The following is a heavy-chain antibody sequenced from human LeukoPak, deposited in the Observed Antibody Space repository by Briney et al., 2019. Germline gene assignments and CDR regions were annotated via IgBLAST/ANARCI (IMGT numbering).Heavy chain of an antibody. CDR1: GFTFSNYA. V-gene: IGHV3-23*01. CDR3: AKGHAVAGYLFQLPFFDE. D-gene: IGHD6-19*01. J-gene: IGHJ4*02. Sequence: PGGSLRLSCAASGFTFSNYAMSWVRQAPRKGLEWVSSLSWSGGSTYYADSVKGRFTISRDNSKNTLYLQMNRLTAEDTAVYYCAKGHAVAGYLFQLPFFDEWGQGTLLTVSS. CDR2: LSWSGGST.